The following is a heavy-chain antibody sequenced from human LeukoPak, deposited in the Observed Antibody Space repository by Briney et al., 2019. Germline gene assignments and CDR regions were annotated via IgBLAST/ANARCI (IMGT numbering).Heavy chain of an antibody. CDR2: IKQDGSEK. J-gene: IGHJ4*01. CDR1: GFTLSNYW. D-gene: IGHD2/OR15-2a*01. V-gene: IGHV3-7*05. CDR3: ARNRGVDY. Sequence: GSLRLSCAASGFTLSNYWMNWVRQAPGKGLEWVANIKQDGSEKYYVDSVKGRFTISKDNAKNSVYLQMNSLRAEDTAVYYCARNRGVDYWGQGTLVTVSS.